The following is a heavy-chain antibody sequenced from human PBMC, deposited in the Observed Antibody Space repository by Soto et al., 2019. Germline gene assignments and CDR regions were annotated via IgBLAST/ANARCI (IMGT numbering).Heavy chain of an antibody. Sequence: GGSLRLSCAASGFTFSSYGMHWVRQAPGKGLEWVAVISYDGSNKYYADSVKGRFTISRDNSKNTLYLQMNSLRAEDTAVYYSPQDNVNIGDQTQNYYYYMDVWGKGITVNVS. CDR3: PQDNVNIGDQTQNYYYYMDV. D-gene: IGHD5-12*01. CDR2: ISYDGSNK. V-gene: IGHV3-30*18. CDR1: GFTFSSYG. J-gene: IGHJ6*03.